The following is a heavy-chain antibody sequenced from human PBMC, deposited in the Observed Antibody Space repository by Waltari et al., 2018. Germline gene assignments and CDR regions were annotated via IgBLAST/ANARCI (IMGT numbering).Heavy chain of an antibody. J-gene: IGHJ6*02. Sequence: EVLLVESGGGLVKPGGSLRLSCAASGFVFSDYSMNWVRQAPGKGLGWVSSISRNSDYIHSTDSVKGRFTISRDNAKNLVYLQMNGLRAEDTAVYYCARADSGYQYYYYYYGMDVWGQGTTVTVSS. D-gene: IGHD6-25*01. CDR1: GFVFSDYS. V-gene: IGHV3-21*06. CDR2: ISRNSDYI. CDR3: ARADSGYQYYYYYYGMDV.